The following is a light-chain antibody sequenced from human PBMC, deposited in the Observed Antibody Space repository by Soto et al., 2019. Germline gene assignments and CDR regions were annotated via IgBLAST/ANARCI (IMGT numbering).Light chain of an antibody. CDR2: GAS. J-gene: IGKJ2*01. CDR3: QQYDNWPYT. Sequence: EIVMTQSPATLSVSPGERATLSCRASQSISSNLAWYQQKPGQAPGLLIYGASTRATGIPDRFSGSGSGTQFTLTISSLQSEDFAVYYCQQYDNWPYTFGQGTKLEIK. V-gene: IGKV3-15*01. CDR1: QSISSN.